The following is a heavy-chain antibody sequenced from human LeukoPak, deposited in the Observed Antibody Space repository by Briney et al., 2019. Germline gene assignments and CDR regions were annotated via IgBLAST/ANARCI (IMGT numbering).Heavy chain of an antibody. V-gene: IGHV3-30-3*01. CDR3: AKDKMYDSSGYYLDY. CDR1: GFTFSSYA. J-gene: IGHJ4*02. D-gene: IGHD3-22*01. CDR2: ISYDGSNK. Sequence: GRSLRLPCAASGFTFSSYAMHWVRQAPGKGLEWVAVISYDGSNKYYADSVKGRFTISRDNSKNTLYLQMNSLRAEDTASYYCAKDKMYDSSGYYLDYWGQGTLVTVSS.